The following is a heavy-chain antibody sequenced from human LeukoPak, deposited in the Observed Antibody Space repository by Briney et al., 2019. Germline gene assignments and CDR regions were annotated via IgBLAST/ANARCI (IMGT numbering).Heavy chain of an antibody. J-gene: IGHJ6*03. V-gene: IGHV1-69*11. Sequence: SVRVSCKASGGTFSSYAISWVRQAPGQGLEWVGRIIPILGPANSAQKFQGRVTIPTDESTSTAYMDLSSLRPEDTAVYSCARVSIRLLHSIYYYMAVWSKGTTVTVSS. CDR2: IIPILGPA. CDR3: ARVSIRLLHSIYYYMAV. CDR1: GGTFSSYA. D-gene: IGHD2-21*02.